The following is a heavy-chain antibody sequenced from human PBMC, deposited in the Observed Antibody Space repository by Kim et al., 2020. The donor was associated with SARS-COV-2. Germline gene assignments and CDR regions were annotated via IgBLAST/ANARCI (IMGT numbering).Heavy chain of an antibody. D-gene: IGHD2-15*01. Sequence: IAYADSVKGRFTISRDNAKSSVYLQINSLRPEDTALYYCAKRYGNFFGFDVWGQGTTVTVSS. J-gene: IGHJ6*02. CDR3: AKRYGNFFGFDV. V-gene: IGHV3-9*01. CDR2: I.